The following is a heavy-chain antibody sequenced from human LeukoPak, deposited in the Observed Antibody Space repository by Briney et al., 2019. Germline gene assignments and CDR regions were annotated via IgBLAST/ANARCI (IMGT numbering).Heavy chain of an antibody. CDR3: ARLYAPHSGYDPFPDAFDI. Sequence: PGGSLRLSCAASGFTFSDYYMSWIRQAPGKGLEWVSYISSSGSTIYYADSVKGRFTISRDNAKNSLYLQMNSLRAEDTAVYYCARLYAPHSGYDPFPDAFDIWGQGTMVTVSS. CDR2: ISSSGSTI. D-gene: IGHD5-12*01. V-gene: IGHV3-11*04. CDR1: GFTFSDYY. J-gene: IGHJ3*02.